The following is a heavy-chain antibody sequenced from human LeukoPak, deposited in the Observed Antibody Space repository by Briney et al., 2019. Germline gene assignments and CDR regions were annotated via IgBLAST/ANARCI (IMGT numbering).Heavy chain of an antibody. CDR3: ASGGKYCTGGACYGD. Sequence: GGSLRLSCAASGFTVSDDDISWVRQTPGKGLEWVSVIYSGGATFYVESVKGRFTISRDNYKNTVHLQMNSLRAEDTAVYYCASGGKYCTGGACYGDWGQGTLVTVSS. D-gene: IGHD2-8*02. V-gene: IGHV3-53*01. CDR1: GFTVSDDD. CDR2: IYSGGAT. J-gene: IGHJ4*02.